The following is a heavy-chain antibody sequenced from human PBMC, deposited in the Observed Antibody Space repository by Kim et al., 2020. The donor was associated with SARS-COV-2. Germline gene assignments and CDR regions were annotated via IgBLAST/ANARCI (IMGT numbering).Heavy chain of an antibody. V-gene: IGHV1-2*07. Sequence: KCGDRFQGRVTMTREPSISTVYMELSRLKSDDTAVYYCARGANTRSAFDLWGQGTMVTVSS. CDR3: ARGANTRSAFDL. J-gene: IGHJ3*01.